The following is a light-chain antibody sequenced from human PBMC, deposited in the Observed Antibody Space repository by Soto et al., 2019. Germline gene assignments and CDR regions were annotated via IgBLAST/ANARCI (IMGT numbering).Light chain of an antibody. CDR3: AAWDDSLNGPYV. CDR1: SSNIGSNT. J-gene: IGLJ1*01. V-gene: IGLV1-44*01. Sequence: QAVVTQPPSASGTPGQRVTISFSGSSSNIGSNTVNWYQQLPGTAPKLLIYSNNQRPSGVPDRFSGSKSGTSASLAISGLQSEDEADYYCAAWDDSLNGPYVFGTGTKVTVL. CDR2: SNN.